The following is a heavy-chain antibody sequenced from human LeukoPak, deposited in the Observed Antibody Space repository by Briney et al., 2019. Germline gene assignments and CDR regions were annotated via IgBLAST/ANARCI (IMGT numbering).Heavy chain of an antibody. V-gene: IGHV3-23*01. CDR2: ISGSGGST. J-gene: IGHJ3*02. Sequence: GGSLRLSCGASGFTFSSYVMSWVRQAPGKGLEWVSGISGSGGSTYYADSVKGRFTISRDNAKNTLYLQMNSLRAEDTAVYYCARRGATRVAFDIWGQGTMVTVSS. CDR3: ARRGATRVAFDI. CDR1: GFTFSSYV. D-gene: IGHD1-26*01.